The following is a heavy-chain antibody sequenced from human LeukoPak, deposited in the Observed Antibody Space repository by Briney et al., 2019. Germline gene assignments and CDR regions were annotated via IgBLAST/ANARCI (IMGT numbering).Heavy chain of an antibody. Sequence: GGSLRLSCAASGFTFDDYVMHWVRQAPGKGLEWVSGISWNSGSIGYADSVKGRFTISGDNAKNSLYLQMNSLRAEDTALYYCAKSSDNLRPFDYWGQGTLVTVSS. CDR1: GFTFDDYV. V-gene: IGHV3-9*01. D-gene: IGHD1-1*01. J-gene: IGHJ4*02. CDR2: ISWNSGSI. CDR3: AKSSDNLRPFDY.